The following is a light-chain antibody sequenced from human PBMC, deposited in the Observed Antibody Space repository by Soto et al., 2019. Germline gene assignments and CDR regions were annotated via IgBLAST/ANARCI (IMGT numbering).Light chain of an antibody. Sequence: QSVLIQPPSASGTPGQRVTISCSGSSSNIGRNSVNWYQQLPGTAPRLVIYVNNQRPSGVSVRFSGSRSGTTASLAISGLQAEDEADYYCAAWDDSLSVVFGGGTKLTVL. CDR3: AAWDDSLSVV. CDR1: SSNIGRNS. J-gene: IGLJ2*01. CDR2: VNN. V-gene: IGLV1-44*01.